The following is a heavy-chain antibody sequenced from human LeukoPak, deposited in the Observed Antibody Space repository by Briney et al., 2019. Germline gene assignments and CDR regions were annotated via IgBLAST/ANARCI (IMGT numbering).Heavy chain of an antibody. CDR2: ISYDGSNK. D-gene: IGHD6-19*01. Sequence: SGRSLRLSCAASGFTFSSYAMHWVRQAPGKGLEWVAVISYDGSNKYYADSVKGRFTISRDNSKNTLYLQMNSLRAEDTAVYYCARGESSGWFVYWGQGTLVTVSS. CDR3: ARGESSGWFVY. J-gene: IGHJ4*02. V-gene: IGHV3-30*04. CDR1: GFTFSSYA.